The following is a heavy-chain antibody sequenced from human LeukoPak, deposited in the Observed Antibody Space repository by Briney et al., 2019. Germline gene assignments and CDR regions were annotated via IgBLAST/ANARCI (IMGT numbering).Heavy chain of an antibody. CDR3: ARDRRVVAADYYYYYYMDV. V-gene: IGHV4-4*07. CDR1: GGSISSDY. J-gene: IGHJ6*03. Sequence: SETLSLTCTVSGGSISSDYWSWIRQPAGKGLEWIGRIYNSGSTDYNPSLKSRVTISIDMSKNQFSLKLSSVTAADTAVYYCARDRRVVAADYYYYYYMDVWGKGTTVTVSS. CDR2: IYNSGST. D-gene: IGHD2-15*01.